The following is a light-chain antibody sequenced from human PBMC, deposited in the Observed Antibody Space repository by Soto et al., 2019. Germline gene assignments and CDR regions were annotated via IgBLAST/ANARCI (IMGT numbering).Light chain of an antibody. V-gene: IGKV3-20*01. Sequence: ELVLTQSPGTLSLSPGERATLSCRASQTVSDMYLAWYQQKPGQAPRLLIYASNRATGIPDRFSGSGSGTDFTLTIGRLEPEDFAVYYCQHYGTSALFGPGTKVDIK. J-gene: IGKJ3*01. CDR3: QHYGTSAL. CDR2: AS. CDR1: QTVSDMY.